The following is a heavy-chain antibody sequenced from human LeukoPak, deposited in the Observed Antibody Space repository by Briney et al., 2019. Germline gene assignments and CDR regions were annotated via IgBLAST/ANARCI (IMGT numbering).Heavy chain of an antibody. CDR2: IYSGGST. J-gene: IGHJ3*02. CDR3: ARRLYCSGSSCHTGPDAFDI. Sequence: TGGSLRLSCATSGFTFGDYAMHWVRLAPGKGLEWVSVIYSGGSTYYADSVKGRFTISRDNSKNTLYLQMNSLRAEDTAVYYCARRLYCSGSSCHTGPDAFDIWGQGTMVTVSS. V-gene: IGHV3-66*01. CDR1: GFTFGDYA. D-gene: IGHD2-2*02.